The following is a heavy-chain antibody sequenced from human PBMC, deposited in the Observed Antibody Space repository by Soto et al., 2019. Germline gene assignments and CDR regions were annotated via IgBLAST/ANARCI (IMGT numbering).Heavy chain of an antibody. J-gene: IGHJ4*01. CDR3: ARDLAKGGVSAGFDY. Sequence: VKVSCKASGYTFTVYYMHWVRQAPGQGLEWMGWINPKSGGTMYPQKFQGRVTMTWDTSISTAYMALTRLRSDDTAVYYCARDLAKGGVSAGFDYWGHGTLVTVSP. D-gene: IGHD2-8*01. CDR1: GYTFTVYY. CDR2: INPKSGGT. V-gene: IGHV1-2*02.